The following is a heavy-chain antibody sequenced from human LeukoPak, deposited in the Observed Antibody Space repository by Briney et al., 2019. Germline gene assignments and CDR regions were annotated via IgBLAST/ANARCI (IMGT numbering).Heavy chain of an antibody. CDR3: ARVVRQFGSRVALDI. CDR2: IYYSGST. CDR1: GGSINSNY. J-gene: IGHJ3*02. V-gene: IGHV4-59*01. Sequence: SETLSLTCTVSGGSINSNYWSWIRQPPGKGLEWIGDIYYSGSTNYNPSLKSRVTISIDTSKNQFSLKLRSVTAADTAVYYCARVVRQFGSRVALDIWGQGTRVTVS. D-gene: IGHD3-10*01.